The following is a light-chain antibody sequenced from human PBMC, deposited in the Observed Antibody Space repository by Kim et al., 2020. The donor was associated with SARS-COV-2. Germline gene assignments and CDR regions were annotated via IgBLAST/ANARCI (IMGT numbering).Light chain of an antibody. J-gene: IGKJ3*01. CDR1: QSVSSY. CDR2: DAS. Sequence: SLSPGERATLSCRASQSVSSYLAWYQQKPGQAPRLLIYDASHRATGIPARFSGSGSGTDFTLTISSLEPEDFAVYYCQQRSNSFTFGPGTKVDIK. V-gene: IGKV3-11*01. CDR3: QQRSNSFT.